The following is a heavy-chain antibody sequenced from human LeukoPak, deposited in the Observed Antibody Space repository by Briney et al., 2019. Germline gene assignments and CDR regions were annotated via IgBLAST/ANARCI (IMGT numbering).Heavy chain of an antibody. Sequence: ASVKVSCKASGYTFTSYDINWVRQATGQGLEWMGWMNPNSGNTGYAQKFQGRVTMTRNTSISTAYMELSSLRSKDTAVYYCARGVTLGGAVAVGYWGQGTLVTVSS. CDR3: ARGVTLGGAVAVGY. CDR1: GYTFTSYD. CDR2: MNPNSGNT. V-gene: IGHV1-8*01. D-gene: IGHD6-19*01. J-gene: IGHJ4*02.